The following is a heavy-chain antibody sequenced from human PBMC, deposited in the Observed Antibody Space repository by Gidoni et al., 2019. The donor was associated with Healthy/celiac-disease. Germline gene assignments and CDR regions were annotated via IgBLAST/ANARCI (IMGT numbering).Heavy chain of an antibody. D-gene: IGHD2-15*01. CDR2: IKSDGSST. Sequence: EVQLVESGGGLVQPGGSLRLSCAAAGFTFSSYWMHWVRQAQGKGLVWVSRIKSDGSSTSYADSVKGRFTTSRDHAKNTLYLQMNSLRAVYSAVYHCERASRVVGYFDYWGQGTLVTVSS. J-gene: IGHJ4*02. V-gene: IGHV3-74*01. CDR3: ERASRVVGYFDY. CDR1: GFTFSSYW.